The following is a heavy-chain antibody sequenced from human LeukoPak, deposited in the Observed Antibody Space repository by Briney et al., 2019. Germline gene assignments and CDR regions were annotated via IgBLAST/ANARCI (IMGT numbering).Heavy chain of an antibody. J-gene: IGHJ5*02. D-gene: IGHD3-22*01. CDR1: GFTFSDYS. V-gene: IGHV3-66*02. CDR2: LYSGGHT. Sequence: PGGSLRLSCAASGFTFSDYSFDWVRLTPGKGLEWVSVLYSGGHTYYADSVRGRFTISRDTSKNTLDLQMNSLRPEDTAVYYCARARYDSSGYGSWGQGTLVTVSS. CDR3: ARARYDSSGYGS.